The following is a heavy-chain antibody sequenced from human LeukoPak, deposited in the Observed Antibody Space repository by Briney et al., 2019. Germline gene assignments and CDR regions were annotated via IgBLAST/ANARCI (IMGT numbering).Heavy chain of an antibody. Sequence: PGGSLRLSCAASGFTFSSYPMNWVRQAPGKGLEWVSGIGGSGGDTYYADSVKGRFTISRDNSKNTLFLQMNRLRAEDTAVYYCGKDRQLDCWGQRTLVTVSS. V-gene: IGHV3-23*01. CDR2: IGGSGGDT. CDR1: GFTFSSYP. CDR3: GKDRQLDC. D-gene: IGHD1-1*01. J-gene: IGHJ4*02.